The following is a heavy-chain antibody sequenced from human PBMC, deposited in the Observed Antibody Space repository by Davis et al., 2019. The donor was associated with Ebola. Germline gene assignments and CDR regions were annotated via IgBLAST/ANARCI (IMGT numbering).Heavy chain of an antibody. Sequence: GGSLRLSCAVSGLARSNYMSWVRQAPGKGLEWVSAISGSGGSTYYADSVKGRFTISRDNSKNTLYLQMNSLRAEDTAVYYCAKGGIVVVPAAMDYYYYGMDVWGQGTTVTVSS. CDR2: ISGSGGST. CDR3: AKGGIVVVPAAMDYYYYGMDV. CDR1: GLARSNY. V-gene: IGHV3-23*01. D-gene: IGHD2-2*01. J-gene: IGHJ6*02.